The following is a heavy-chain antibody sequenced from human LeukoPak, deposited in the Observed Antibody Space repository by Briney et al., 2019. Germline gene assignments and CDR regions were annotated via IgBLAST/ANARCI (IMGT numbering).Heavy chain of an antibody. CDR3: ARPGAFIVGAPDTGFAP. CDR1: GYTFTSYG. V-gene: IGHV1-18*01. D-gene: IGHD1-26*01. Sequence: ASVKVSCKASGYTFTSYGISWVRQAPGQGLEWMGWISAYNGNTNYAQKFQGRVTITADKSTSTAYMELSSLRSEDTAVYYCARPGAFIVGAPDTGFAPWGQEPLVTVSS. CDR2: ISAYNGNT. J-gene: IGHJ5*02.